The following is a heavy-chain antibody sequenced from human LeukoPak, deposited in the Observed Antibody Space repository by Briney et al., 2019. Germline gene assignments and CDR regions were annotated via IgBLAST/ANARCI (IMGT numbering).Heavy chain of an antibody. J-gene: IGHJ4*02. CDR3: ARGLGYCSSTSCYTYYFDY. Sequence: GASVTVSCKASGYTFTSYGISWVRQAPGQGLEWMGWISAYNGNTNYAQKLQGRVTMTTDTSTSTAYMELRSLRSDGTAVYYCARGLGYCSSTSCYTYYFDYWGQGTLVTVSS. CDR2: ISAYNGNT. D-gene: IGHD2-2*02. CDR1: GYTFTSYG. V-gene: IGHV1-18*01.